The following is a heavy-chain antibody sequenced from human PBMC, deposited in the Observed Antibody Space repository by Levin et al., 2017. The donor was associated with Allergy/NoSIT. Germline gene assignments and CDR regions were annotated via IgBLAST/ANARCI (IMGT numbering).Heavy chain of an antibody. J-gene: IGHJ4*02. Sequence: PSETLSLTCTVSGGSISSYYWSWIRQPPGKGLEWIGYIYYSGSTNYNPSLKSRVTISVDTSKNQFSLKLSSVTAADTAVYYCARTYYDFWSGYYTPHFDYWGQGTLVTVSS. CDR1: GGSISSYY. D-gene: IGHD3-3*01. CDR2: IYYSGST. V-gene: IGHV4-59*01. CDR3: ARTYYDFWSGYYTPHFDY.